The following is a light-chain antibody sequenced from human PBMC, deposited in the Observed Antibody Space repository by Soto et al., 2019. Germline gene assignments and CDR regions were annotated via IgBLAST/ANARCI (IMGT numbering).Light chain of an antibody. CDR3: QYYNTF. V-gene: IGKV1-5*01. J-gene: IGKJ4*01. CDR1: QNINNW. Sequence: DIHMTQSPSTLSASVGDRVTITCRASQNINNWLAWYQQKPGKAPKVLIYEASNLESGVPSRFSGSGSGTEFTLTISSLQPDDFATYYCQYYNTFFGGGTKVEIK. CDR2: EAS.